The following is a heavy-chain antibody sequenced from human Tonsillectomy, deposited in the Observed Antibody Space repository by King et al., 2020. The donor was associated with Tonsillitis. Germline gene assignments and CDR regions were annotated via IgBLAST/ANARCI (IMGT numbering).Heavy chain of an antibody. Sequence: VQLVESGGGLVQPGGSLRLSCAASGFSFSNYWMSWVRQAPGKGLEWVATIKQDGSERYYVDSVKGRFTISRDNAKNSLYLQMNSLRAEDTAVYYCAREGGYYDLLTGHYFAYDAFDVWGQGTMVTVSS. CDR3: AREGGYYDLLTGHYFAYDAFDV. V-gene: IGHV3-7*03. CDR1: GFSFSNYW. CDR2: IKQDGSER. J-gene: IGHJ3*01. D-gene: IGHD3-9*01.